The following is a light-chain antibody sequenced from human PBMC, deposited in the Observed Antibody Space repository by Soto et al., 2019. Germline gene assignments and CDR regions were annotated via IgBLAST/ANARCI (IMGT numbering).Light chain of an antibody. CDR3: KSYDSSLSGWV. J-gene: IGLJ3*02. CDR1: SSNIGAGYD. CDR2: GNS. Sequence: QSVLTQPPSVSGAPGQRVTISCTGSSSNIGAGYDVHWYQQLPGTAPKLLIYGNSNRPSGVPDRFSGSKSGTPASLAITGLQAEDEADYYCKSYDSSLSGWVFGGGTKVTVL. V-gene: IGLV1-40*01.